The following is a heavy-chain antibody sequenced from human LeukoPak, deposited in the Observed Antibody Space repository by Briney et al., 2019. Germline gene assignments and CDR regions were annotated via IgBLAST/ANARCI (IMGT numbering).Heavy chain of an antibody. D-gene: IGHD4-17*01. CDR3: AKDNDGDYDRDYYMDV. CDR2: ISGSGGST. V-gene: IGHV3-23*01. CDR1: GFTFSSYA. J-gene: IGHJ6*03. Sequence: PGGSLRLSCAASGFTFSSYAMSWVRQAPGKGLEWVSAISGSGGSTYYADSVKGRFTISRDNSKNTLYLQMNSLRAEDTALYYCAKDNDGDYDRDYYMDVWGKGTTVTVSS.